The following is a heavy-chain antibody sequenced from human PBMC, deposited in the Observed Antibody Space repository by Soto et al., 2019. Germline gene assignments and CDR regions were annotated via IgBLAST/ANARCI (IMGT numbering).Heavy chain of an antibody. J-gene: IGHJ5*02. V-gene: IGHV3-23*01. CDR1: GFTFSSYA. D-gene: IGHD1-7*01. Sequence: GGSLRLSCAASGFTFSSYAMSWVRQAPGKGLEWVSAISGSGGSTYYADSVKGRFTISRDNSKNTLYLQMNSLRAEDTAVYYCAKSAKENWNYPQGWFDPWGQGTLVTVSS. CDR3: AKSAKENWNYPQGWFDP. CDR2: ISGSGGST.